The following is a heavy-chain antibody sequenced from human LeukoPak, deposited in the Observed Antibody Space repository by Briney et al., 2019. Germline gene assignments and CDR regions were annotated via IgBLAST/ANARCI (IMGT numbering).Heavy chain of an antibody. Sequence: GGSLRLSCAASGFTFSNYAMSWVRQAPGKRLEWVSGISGSGGSTHYEDSVKGRFTISRDNSKNTLYLQMNSLRAEDTAVYYCAKDLQKGYYYDSSGYPTGAFDIWGQGTMVTVSS. D-gene: IGHD3-22*01. CDR3: AKDLQKGYYYDSSGYPTGAFDI. CDR1: GFTFSNYA. V-gene: IGHV3-23*01. J-gene: IGHJ3*02. CDR2: ISGSGGST.